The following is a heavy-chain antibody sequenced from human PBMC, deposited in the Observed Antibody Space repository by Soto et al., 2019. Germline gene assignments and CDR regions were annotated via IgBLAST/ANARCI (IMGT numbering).Heavy chain of an antibody. CDR2: IYPGDSDT. D-gene: IGHD6-6*01. V-gene: IGHV5-51*01. CDR3: ARDRRGTYSSSSFWFDP. CDR1: GCTFTHYW. Sequence: GESLKISGTASGCTFTHYWIAWVRQMPGKGLEWMGIIYPGDSDTKYSPSFQGQVTISVDKSINTAYLQMNSLRAEDTAVYYCARDRRGTYSSSSFWFDPWGQGTLVTVSS. J-gene: IGHJ5*02.